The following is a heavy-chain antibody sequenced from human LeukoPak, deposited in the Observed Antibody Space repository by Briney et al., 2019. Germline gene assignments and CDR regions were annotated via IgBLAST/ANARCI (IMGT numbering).Heavy chain of an antibody. J-gene: IGHJ4*02. CDR2: INPNSGGT. CDR3: ARDPWATYSDYDSSY. Sequence: ASVKVSCNASGYTFTGYYMHWVRQAPGQGLEWMGWINPNSGGTKYAQKFQGRVTMTRDTSISTTYMELSRLRSDDTAVYYCARDPWATYSDYDSSYWGQGTLVTVSS. CDR1: GYTFTGYY. V-gene: IGHV1-2*02. D-gene: IGHD5-12*01.